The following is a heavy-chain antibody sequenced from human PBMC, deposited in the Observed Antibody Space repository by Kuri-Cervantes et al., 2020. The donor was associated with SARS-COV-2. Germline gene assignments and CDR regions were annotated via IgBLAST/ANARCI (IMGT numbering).Heavy chain of an antibody. V-gene: IGHV4-34*01. J-gene: IGHJ4*02. Sequence: GSLRLSCAASGFTFSSYAMSWIRQPPGKGLEWIGEINHSGSTNYNPSLKSRVTISVDTSKNQFSLKLSSVTAADTAVYYCARGENTIWEFDYWGQGTLVTVSS. CDR1: GFTFSSYA. CDR3: ARGENTIWEFDY. CDR2: INHSGST. D-gene: IGHD2/OR15-2a*01.